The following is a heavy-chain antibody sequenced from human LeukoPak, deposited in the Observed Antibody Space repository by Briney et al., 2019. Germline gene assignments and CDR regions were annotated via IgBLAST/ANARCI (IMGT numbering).Heavy chain of an antibody. D-gene: IGHD5-12*01. V-gene: IGHV1-69*11. CDR2: IIPRLSTS. J-gene: IGHJ3*02. CDR1: GGTFSTYG. Sequence: SVKVSCKTSGGTFSTYGISWVRQAPGQGLEWMGRIIPRLSTSNYAQKFQGRVTITTDESTSTAYMELSSLRSEDTAVYYCARDPHSGYDRLFDAFDIWGQGTMVTVSS. CDR3: ARDPHSGYDRLFDAFDI.